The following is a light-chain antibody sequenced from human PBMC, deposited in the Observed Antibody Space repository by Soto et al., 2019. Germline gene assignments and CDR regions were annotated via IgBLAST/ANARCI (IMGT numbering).Light chain of an antibody. Sequence: DIQMTQSPSTLSASVGDIVTITCRASQDISAWLAWYQQKPGKPPKLLIYKASSLESGVPSRFSGSGSGTEFTLTISSLDPEDFATYFCLQDYNLPRTFGQGTKGDIK. CDR3: LQDYNLPRT. V-gene: IGKV1-5*03. J-gene: IGKJ1*01. CDR2: KAS. CDR1: QDISAW.